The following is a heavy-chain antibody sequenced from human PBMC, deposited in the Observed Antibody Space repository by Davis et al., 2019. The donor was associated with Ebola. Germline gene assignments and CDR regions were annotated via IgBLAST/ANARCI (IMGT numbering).Heavy chain of an antibody. J-gene: IGHJ3*02. CDR3: AHWGGYGSGIPEEAFDI. D-gene: IGHD3-10*01. CDR1: GFSLSTSGVG. V-gene: IGHV2-5*02. CDR2: IYWDDDK. Sequence: SGPTLVKPTQTLTLTCTFSGFSLSTSGVGVGWIRQPPGKALEWLALIYWDDDKRYSPSLKSRLTITKDTSKNQVVLTMTNVDPVDTATYYCAHWGGYGSGIPEEAFDIWGQGTMVIVSP.